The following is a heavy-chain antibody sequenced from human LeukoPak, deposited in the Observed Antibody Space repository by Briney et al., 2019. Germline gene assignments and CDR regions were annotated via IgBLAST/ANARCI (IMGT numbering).Heavy chain of an antibody. Sequence: SETLSLTCTVSGGSISSYYWRWIRQPAGKGLEWIGRIYTSGSTNYNPSLKSRVTMSVDTSKNQFSLKLSSVTAADTAVYYCARVPPGKRHNWFDPWGQGTLVTVSS. J-gene: IGHJ5*02. D-gene: IGHD4-23*01. V-gene: IGHV4-4*07. CDR1: GGSISSYY. CDR3: ARVPPGKRHNWFDP. CDR2: IYTSGST.